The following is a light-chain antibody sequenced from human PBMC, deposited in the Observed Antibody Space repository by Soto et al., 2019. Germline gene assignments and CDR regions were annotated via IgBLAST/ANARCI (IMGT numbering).Light chain of an antibody. Sequence: QSALTQPPSVSGSPGQSITVSCTGTSSDIGASNFVSWYQHLPGRAPKVIIFEATNRPSGVSNRFSGSKSGNTATLTVSGLQAEDEAEYFCSSHAGNNMGVFGGGTKLTVL. V-gene: IGLV2-14*01. CDR1: SSDIGASNF. J-gene: IGLJ3*02. CDR3: SSHAGNNMGV. CDR2: EAT.